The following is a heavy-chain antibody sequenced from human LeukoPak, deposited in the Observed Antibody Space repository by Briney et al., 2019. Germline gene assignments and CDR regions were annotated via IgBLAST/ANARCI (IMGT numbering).Heavy chain of an antibody. CDR1: GYTFTSYY. J-gene: IGHJ3*02. V-gene: IGHV1-46*01. CDR3: ARDRRDSSGYYDAFDI. D-gene: IGHD3-22*01. CDR2: INPSGGST. Sequence: ASVKVSCKASGYTFTSYYMHWVRQAPGLGLEWMGIINPSGGSTSYAQKFQGRVAMTRDTSTSTVYMELSSLRSEDTAVYYCARDRRDSSGYYDAFDIWGQGTMVTVSS.